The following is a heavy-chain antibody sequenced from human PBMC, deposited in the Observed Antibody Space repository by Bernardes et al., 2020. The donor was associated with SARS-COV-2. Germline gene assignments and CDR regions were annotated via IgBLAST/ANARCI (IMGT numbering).Heavy chain of an antibody. CDR1: GYTFTGYY. J-gene: IGHJ4*02. D-gene: IGHD3-9*01. CDR2: INPNSGGT. Sequence: ASVKVSCKASGYTFTGYYMPWVRQAPGQGLEWMGWINPNSGGTNYAQKFQGRVTMTRDTSISTAYMELSRLRSDDTAVYYCAREARYYDILTGYSPQYYFDYWGQGTLVTVSA. CDR3: AREARYYDILTGYSPQYYFDY. V-gene: IGHV1-2*02.